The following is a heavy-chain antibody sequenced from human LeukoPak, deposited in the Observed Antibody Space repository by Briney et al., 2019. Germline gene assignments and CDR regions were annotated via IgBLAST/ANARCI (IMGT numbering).Heavy chain of an antibody. CDR1: GCTFSSYA. V-gene: IGHV3-23*01. J-gene: IGHJ4*02. Sequence: PGGSLRLSCAASGCTFSSYAMTWVRQAPAKGLEWVSTISDNGGSTYYADSVKGRFTNSRDNSKNTLYLQMDSLTAEDTAAYYCAPSAYDYWGQGTLVTVSS. CDR2: ISDNGGST. CDR3: APSAYDY.